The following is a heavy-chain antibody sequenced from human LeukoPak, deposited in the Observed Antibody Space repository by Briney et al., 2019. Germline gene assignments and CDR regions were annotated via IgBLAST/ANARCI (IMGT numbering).Heavy chain of an antibody. J-gene: IGHJ6*02. CDR2: ISGSGGST. V-gene: IGHV3-23*01. D-gene: IGHD4-17*01. Sequence: GGSLRLSCAASGFTVSSNYMSWVRQAPGKGLEWVSAISGSGGSTYYADSVKGRFTISRDNSKNTLYLQMDSLRAEDTALYYCAKHPYGDYYYGMDVWGQGTTVTVSS. CDR3: AKHPYGDYYYGMDV. CDR1: GFTVSSNY.